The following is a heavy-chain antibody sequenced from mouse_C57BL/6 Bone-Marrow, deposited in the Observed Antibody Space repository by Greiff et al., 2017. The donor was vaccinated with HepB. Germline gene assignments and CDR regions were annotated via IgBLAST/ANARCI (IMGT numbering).Heavy chain of an antibody. CDR2: IYPGSGST. CDR3: AREEITTVGWYFDV. D-gene: IGHD1-1*01. Sequence: QVQLQQPGAELVKPGASVKMSCKASGYTFTSYWITWVKQRPGQGLEWIGDIYPGSGSTNYNEKFKSKATLTVDTSSSTAYMQLSSLTSEDSAVYYCAREEITTVGWYFDVWGTGTTVTVSS. V-gene: IGHV1-55*01. J-gene: IGHJ1*03. CDR1: GYTFTSYW.